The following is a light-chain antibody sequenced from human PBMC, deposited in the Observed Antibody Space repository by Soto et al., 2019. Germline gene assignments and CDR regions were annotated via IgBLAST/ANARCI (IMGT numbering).Light chain of an antibody. Sequence: ETVLTQSPGSLSLSRGDRATLSCRASQTVSNSYLAWYQQKPGQAPRLLIYGTSSRATGIPDRFSGSGSGTDFTLTINRLEPEDFVIYYCQQYGSSPWTFGQGTKVDIK. V-gene: IGKV3-20*01. CDR1: QTVSNSY. J-gene: IGKJ1*01. CDR3: QQYGSSPWT. CDR2: GTS.